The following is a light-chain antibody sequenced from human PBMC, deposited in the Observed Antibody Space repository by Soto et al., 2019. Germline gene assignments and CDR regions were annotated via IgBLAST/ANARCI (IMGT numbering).Light chain of an antibody. CDR2: DVN. V-gene: IGLV2-11*01. J-gene: IGLJ1*01. CDR3: CSYAGSYTYV. CDR1: SSDVGGYNY. Sequence: QSALTQPRSVSGSPGQSVTISCTGTSSDVGGYNYVSWYQQHRGKAPKLMIYDVNKRPSGVPDRFSGSKSGNTASLTISGLQAEDEADYYCCSYAGSYTYVFGTGTKVTVL.